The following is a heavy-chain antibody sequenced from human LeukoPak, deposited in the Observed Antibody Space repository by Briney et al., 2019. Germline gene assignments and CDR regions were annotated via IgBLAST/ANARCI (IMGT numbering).Heavy chain of an antibody. Sequence: GASVKVSCKASGYTFTDYYIHWVRQAPGQRLEWMGWINPNSGGTRFAQKFQGWVTMTRDTSITTAYLELSRLRSDATAVYYCATDIAAAASTFDYWGQGTLVTVSS. CDR3: ATDIAAAASTFDY. V-gene: IGHV1-2*04. J-gene: IGHJ4*02. D-gene: IGHD6-13*01. CDR1: GYTFTDYY. CDR2: INPNSGGT.